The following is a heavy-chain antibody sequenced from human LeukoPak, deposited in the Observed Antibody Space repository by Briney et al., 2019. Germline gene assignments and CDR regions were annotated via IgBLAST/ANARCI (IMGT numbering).Heavy chain of an antibody. CDR3: ARDRPTGSYYSIDY. Sequence: GGSLRLSCAASGFTFSSYSMNWVRQAPGQGLEWVALIWYDGSNKYYADSVKGRFTISRDNSKNTVYLQMNSLRVEDTAIYYCARDRPTGSYYSIDYWGQGTLATVSS. D-gene: IGHD1-26*01. J-gene: IGHJ4*02. V-gene: IGHV3-33*08. CDR2: IWYDGSNK. CDR1: GFTFSSYS.